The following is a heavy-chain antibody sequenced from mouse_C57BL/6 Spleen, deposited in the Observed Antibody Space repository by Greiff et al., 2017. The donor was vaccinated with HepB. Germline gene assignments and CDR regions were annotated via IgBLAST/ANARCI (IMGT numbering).Heavy chain of an antibody. CDR1: GFTFSDYY. Sequence: EVHLVESEGGLVQPGSSMKLSCTASGFTFSDYYMAWVRQVPEKGLEWVANINYDGSSTYYLDSLKSRFIISRDNAKNILYLQMSSLKSEDTATYYCARGEYYYAMDYWGQGTSVTVSS. CDR2: INYDGSST. V-gene: IGHV5-16*01. J-gene: IGHJ4*01. CDR3: ARGEYYYAMDY.